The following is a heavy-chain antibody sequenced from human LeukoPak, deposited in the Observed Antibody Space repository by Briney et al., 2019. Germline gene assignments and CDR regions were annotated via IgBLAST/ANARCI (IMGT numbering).Heavy chain of an antibody. J-gene: IGHJ4*02. D-gene: IGHD4-17*01. V-gene: IGHV4-30-2*01. CDR1: GGSISSGGYY. CDR2: IYHSGST. Sequence: SQTLSLTCTVSGGSISSGGYYWSWIRQPPGKGLEWIGYIYHSGSTYYNPSLKSRVTISVDRSKNQFSLKLSSVTAADTAVYYCARLILTVTTCFDYWGQGTLVTVSS. CDR3: ARLILTVTTCFDY.